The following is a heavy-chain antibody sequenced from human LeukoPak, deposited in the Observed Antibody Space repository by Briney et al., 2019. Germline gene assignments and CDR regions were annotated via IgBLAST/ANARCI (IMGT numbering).Heavy chain of an antibody. CDR3: AKDLGSSGWYIDY. CDR1: GFTFSSYS. V-gene: IGHV3-21*04. J-gene: IGHJ4*02. Sequence: GGSLRLSCAASGFTFSSYSMNWVRQAPGEGLEWVSSISSSSSYIYYADSVKGRFTISRDNSKNTLYLQMNSLRAEDTAVYYCAKDLGSSGWYIDYWGQGTLVTVSS. D-gene: IGHD6-19*01. CDR2: ISSSSSYI.